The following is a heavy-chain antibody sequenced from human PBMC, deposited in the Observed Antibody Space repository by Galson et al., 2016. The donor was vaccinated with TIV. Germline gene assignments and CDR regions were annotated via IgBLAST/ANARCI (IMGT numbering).Heavy chain of an antibody. CDR3: AKDRNTAMDTYHYYYGMDV. J-gene: IGHJ6*02. V-gene: IGHV1-69*13. Sequence: SVKVSCKASGDTFSTYPFNWVRQAPGQGLEWVGGFIPLFGTANYAQKFQGRVTITADESTSTLYMGVSSLRSEDTAVYYCAKDRNTAMDTYHYYYGMDVWGRGTTVIVSS. D-gene: IGHD5-18*01. CDR2: FIPLFGTA. CDR1: GDTFSTYP.